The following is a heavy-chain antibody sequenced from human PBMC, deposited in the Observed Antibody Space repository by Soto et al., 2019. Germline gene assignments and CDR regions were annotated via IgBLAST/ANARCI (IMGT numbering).Heavy chain of an antibody. V-gene: IGHV3-23*01. J-gene: IGHJ4*02. Sequence: GGSLRLSCAASGFTFNSCAMGWVRQAPGKGLEWISGVSASGAKTYYADSVKGRFTISRDNSKNTLYLQMNSLRAEDTAIFYCAREAIPAGGMVPYVDYWGQGALVTVSS. D-gene: IGHD6-13*01. CDR3: AREAIPAGGMVPYVDY. CDR2: VSASGAKT. CDR1: GFTFNSCA.